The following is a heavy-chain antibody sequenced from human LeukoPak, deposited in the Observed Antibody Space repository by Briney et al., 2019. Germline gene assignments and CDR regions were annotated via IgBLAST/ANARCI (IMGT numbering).Heavy chain of an antibody. D-gene: IGHD4-17*01. CDR2: IRGGGGSA. J-gene: IGHJ3*02. CDR3: ARDPNGDYIGAFDM. Sequence: GGSLRLSCTASGFTFSAYAMMWVRQAPGKGPEWVSAIRGGGGSAFYADSVKGRFTMSRDNSKYSLFLQMNSLRAEDTAVYYCARDPNGDYIGAFDMWGPGTMVTVSS. CDR1: GFTFSAYA. V-gene: IGHV3-23*01.